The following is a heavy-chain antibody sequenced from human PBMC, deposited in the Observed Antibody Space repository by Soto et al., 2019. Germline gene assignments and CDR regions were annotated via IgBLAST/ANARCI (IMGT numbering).Heavy chain of an antibody. J-gene: IGHJ3*01. CDR1: GDSISNSRW. CDR3: AYSTGWYRHDV. Sequence: QVQLHESGPGLVKPSGTLSLTCAVSGDSISNSRWWTWGRQPPGKGLEWIGDIFHSGDTNYNPSLKSRVFISVDKSQNQFSLKVSSVTAADTAVYYCAYSTGWYRHDVWGQGTLVTVSS. D-gene: IGHD6-19*01. V-gene: IGHV4-4*02. CDR2: IFHSGDT.